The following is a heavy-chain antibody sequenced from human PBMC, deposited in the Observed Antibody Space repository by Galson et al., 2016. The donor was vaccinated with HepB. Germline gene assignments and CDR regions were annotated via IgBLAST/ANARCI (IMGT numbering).Heavy chain of an antibody. Sequence: SLRLSCAASGFTFSSYSMDWVRQAPGKGLEWVSTISISGGDTYYADSVKGRFTISRDNSKNTLYLQMNSLRAEDTAIFYCAKTTPQDLLGWLHLDTWGRGTQVIVSS. J-gene: IGHJ5*02. CDR3: AKTTPQDLLGWLHLDT. CDR1: GFTFSSYS. V-gene: IGHV3-23*01. D-gene: IGHD3-3*01. CDR2: ISISGGDT.